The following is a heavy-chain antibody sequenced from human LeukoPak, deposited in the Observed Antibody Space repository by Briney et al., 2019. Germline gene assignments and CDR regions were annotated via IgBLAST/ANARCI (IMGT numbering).Heavy chain of an antibody. CDR2: IYYSGST. Sequence: SETLSLTCTVSGASIRNYYWSWIRQSPGKGLEWIGYIYYSGSTNYNPSLESRVAMSVDTSKNQFSLRLSSVTAADTAIYYCARRYSSSWYVGFFDPWGQGTLVAVSS. D-gene: IGHD6-13*01. V-gene: IGHV4-59*08. J-gene: IGHJ5*02. CDR1: GASIRNYY. CDR3: ARRYSSSWYVGFFDP.